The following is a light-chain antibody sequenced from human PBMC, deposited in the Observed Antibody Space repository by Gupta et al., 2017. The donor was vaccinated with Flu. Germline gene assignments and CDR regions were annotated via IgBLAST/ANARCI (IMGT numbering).Light chain of an antibody. V-gene: IGKV2-30*02. Sequence: VTLGKPASISCRSSQRRVHSDGNTYLNWFQQRPGQSPRRLIYKGSNRDSGVPDRFSGSGSGTDFTLKISRVEAEDVGVYYCRQAKHLLYTFGQGTXLEIK. CDR2: KGS. J-gene: IGKJ2*01. CDR1: QRRVHSDGNTY. CDR3: RQAKHLLYT.